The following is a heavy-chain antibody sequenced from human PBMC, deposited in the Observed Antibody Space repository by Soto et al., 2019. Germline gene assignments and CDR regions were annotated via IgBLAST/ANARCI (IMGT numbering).Heavy chain of an antibody. V-gene: IGHV4-59*08. Sequence: SETLSLTCTVSGGSISSYYWSWIRQPPGKGLEWIGYIYYSGSTNYNPSLKSRVTISVDTSKNQFSLKLSSVTAADTAVYYCARLDYDFWSGSQIPYYMDVWGKGTTVT. CDR1: GGSISSYY. D-gene: IGHD3-3*01. CDR3: ARLDYDFWSGSQIPYYMDV. J-gene: IGHJ6*03. CDR2: IYYSGST.